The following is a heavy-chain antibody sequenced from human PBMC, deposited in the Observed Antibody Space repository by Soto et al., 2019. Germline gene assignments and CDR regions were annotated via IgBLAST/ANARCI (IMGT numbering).Heavy chain of an antibody. D-gene: IGHD2-21*01. Sequence: SETLSLTCVVSGGSLSDYFWSWIRQPPGMALEWIGEINHLGSINYNPSLKSRVTMSVDTSKNQFSLTLNSVTAADTATFYCARGGISHWAYFYYMDVWDRGTAVTVSS. CDR2: INHLGSI. CDR3: ARGGISHWAYFYYMDV. J-gene: IGHJ6*03. V-gene: IGHV4-34*01. CDR1: GGSLSDYF.